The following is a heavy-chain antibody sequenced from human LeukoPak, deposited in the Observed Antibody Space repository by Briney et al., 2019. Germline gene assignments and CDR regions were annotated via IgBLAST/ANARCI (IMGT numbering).Heavy chain of an antibody. D-gene: IGHD2-21*01. Sequence: GGSLRLSCAASGXTFSTYEVNWVRQAPGKGLEWISYISSNGKTIYYSDSVKGRFTISRDNAKNSLYLQMNSLRAEDTAVYYCAALWSFDYWGQGTLVSVSS. V-gene: IGHV3-48*03. CDR2: ISSNGKTI. J-gene: IGHJ4*02. CDR3: AALWSFDY. CDR1: GXTFSTYE.